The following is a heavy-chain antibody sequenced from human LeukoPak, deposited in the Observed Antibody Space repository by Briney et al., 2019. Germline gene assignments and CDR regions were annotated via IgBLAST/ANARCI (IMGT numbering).Heavy chain of an antibody. V-gene: IGHV1-69*13. D-gene: IGHD6-13*01. Sequence: GASVKVSCTASGGTFSSYAISWVRQAPGQGLEWMGGIIPIFGTANYAQKFQGRVTITADESTSTAYMELSSLRSEDPAVYYCARLTTGYSSSWHFDYWGQGTLVTVSS. CDR1: GGTFSSYA. CDR3: ARLTTGYSSSWHFDY. CDR2: IIPIFGTA. J-gene: IGHJ4*02.